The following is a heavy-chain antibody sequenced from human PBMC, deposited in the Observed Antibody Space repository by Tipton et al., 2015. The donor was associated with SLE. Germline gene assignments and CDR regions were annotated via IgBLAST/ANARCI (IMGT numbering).Heavy chain of an antibody. CDR3: ATYSGHPTGPFDI. J-gene: IGHJ3*02. Sequence: TLSLTCTVSGVSISGSYWSWIRHSPGKGLEWIAYIYYSGNTNYNPSRRSRLSISIDTSKNQFSLRLTSVTAADTAVYFCATYSGHPTGPFDIWGQGTVVAVSS. CDR1: GVSISGSY. CDR2: IYYSGNT. V-gene: IGHV4-59*03. D-gene: IGHD5-12*01.